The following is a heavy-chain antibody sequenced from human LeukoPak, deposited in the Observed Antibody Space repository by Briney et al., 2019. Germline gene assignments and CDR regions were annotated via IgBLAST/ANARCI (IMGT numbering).Heavy chain of an antibody. CDR1: GFDFSNYA. CDR3: ARDRGWQQFDY. Sequence: GGSLRLSCAASGFDFSNYATTWVRQAPGKGLEWVSSISSTNTYIYYADSVKGRFTVSRDNAKNSLYLELNSLSAEDTGVYFCARDRGWQQFDYWGQGTLVTVSS. J-gene: IGHJ4*01. V-gene: IGHV3-21*01. CDR2: ISSTNTYI. D-gene: IGHD5-24*01.